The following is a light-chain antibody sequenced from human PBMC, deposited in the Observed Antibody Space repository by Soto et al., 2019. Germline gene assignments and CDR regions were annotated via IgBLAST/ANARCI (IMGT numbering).Light chain of an antibody. V-gene: IGKV3-15*01. J-gene: IGKJ5*01. CDR1: QSITGSY. Sequence: EIVMTQSPGTLSLSPGERATVSCRASQSITGSYLAWYQQTPGQAPRLLIYGASTRATGIPARFSGSGSGTEFTLTISSLQSEDFAVYYCQQYNNWPPITFGQGTRLEIK. CDR2: GAS. CDR3: QQYNNWPPIT.